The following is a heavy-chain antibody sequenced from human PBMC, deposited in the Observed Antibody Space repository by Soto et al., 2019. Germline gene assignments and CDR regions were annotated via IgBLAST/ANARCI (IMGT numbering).Heavy chain of an antibody. CDR3: ASHYETNGYIGFDS. CDR1: GYSFTNYW. J-gene: IGHJ4*02. Sequence: GESLKISCKGSGYSFTNYWIGWVRQMSGRGLEWMGIIYPVNSNTKYSPSLQGQVTISVDKSISTAYLQWSSLKASDTAIYYCASHYETNGYIGFDSWGQGTQVTVSS. V-gene: IGHV5-51*01. D-gene: IGHD3-22*01. CDR2: IYPVNSNT.